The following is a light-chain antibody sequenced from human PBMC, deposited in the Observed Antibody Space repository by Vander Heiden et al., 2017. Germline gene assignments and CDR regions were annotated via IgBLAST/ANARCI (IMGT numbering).Light chain of an antibody. V-gene: IGKV3-20*01. CDR3: QQYGSSLWT. Sequence: DNVLTQSPGTLSLSPGERATLSCRASQRVSSSYLAWYQQKPGQAPRLLIDGAYSRAAGIPDRISGSGSGTDITLTISRLEPEDFAVYYCQQYGSSLWTFGQGTKVEIK. CDR2: GAY. J-gene: IGKJ1*01. CDR1: QRVSSSY.